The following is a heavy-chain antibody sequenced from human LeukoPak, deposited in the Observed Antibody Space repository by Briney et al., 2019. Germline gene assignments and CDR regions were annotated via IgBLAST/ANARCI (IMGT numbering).Heavy chain of an antibody. CDR3: TTDPPRSRRWSPH. D-gene: IGHD1-26*01. CDR1: GFTFSNAW. CDR2: IKSKTDGGTT. Sequence: PGGSLRLSCAASGFTFSNAWMSWVRQAPGKGLEWVGRIKSKTDGGTTDYAAPVKGRFTISRDDSKNTLYLQMNSLKTEDTAVYYCTTDPPRSRRWSPHWGQGTLVTVSS. J-gene: IGHJ4*02. V-gene: IGHV3-15*01.